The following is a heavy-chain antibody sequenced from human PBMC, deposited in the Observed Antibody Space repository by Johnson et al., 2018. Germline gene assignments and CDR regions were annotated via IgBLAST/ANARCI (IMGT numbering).Heavy chain of an antibody. D-gene: IGHD3-10*01. V-gene: IGHV3-20*04. Sequence: VQLVESGGGAVRPRGSLRLSCAASGFTFDDYGMSWVRQAPGKGLEWVSGINWNGGSTGYADSVKGRFSIPKDNAKNSLYLQMNSLRAEDPAVYYCARDINYYYGLDVWGPGTTVTVSS. CDR3: ARDINYYYGLDV. CDR2: INWNGGST. CDR1: GFTFDDYG. J-gene: IGHJ6*02.